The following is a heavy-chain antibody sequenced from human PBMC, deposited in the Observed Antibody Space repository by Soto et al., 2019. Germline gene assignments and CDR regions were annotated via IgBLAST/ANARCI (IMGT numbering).Heavy chain of an antibody. CDR2: ITPYNGNI. Sequence: QMQLLQSGAEVKKTGSSVKISCKTSGWIFTFQYLHWVRQAPGQGLEWLGWITPYNGNIKYAERFQDRISITRDNSLTPLFLELRNLKSKDTGLYYCARSATSGDQHFIDSWGQGTLVTVSS. J-gene: IGHJ4*02. V-gene: IGHV1-45*02. CDR1: GWIFTFQY. D-gene: IGHD3-10*01. CDR3: ARSATSGDQHFIDS.